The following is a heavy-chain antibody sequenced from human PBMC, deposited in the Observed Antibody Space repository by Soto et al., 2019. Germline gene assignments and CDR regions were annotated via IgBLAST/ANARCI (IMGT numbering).Heavy chain of an antibody. CDR3: ARAPDMITFGGVILSDAFDI. D-gene: IGHD3-16*01. V-gene: IGHV1-18*01. CDR1: GYTFTSYG. CDR2: ISAYNGNT. Sequence: ASVKVSCKASGYTFTSYGISWVRQAPGQGLEWMGWISAYNGNTNYAQKLQGRATMTTDTSTSTAYMELRSLRSDNTAVYYCARAPDMITFGGVILSDAFDIWGQGTMVTVSS. J-gene: IGHJ3*02.